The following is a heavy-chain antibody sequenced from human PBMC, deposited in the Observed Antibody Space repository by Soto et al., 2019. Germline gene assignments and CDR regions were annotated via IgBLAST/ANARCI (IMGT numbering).Heavy chain of an antibody. V-gene: IGHV3-33*06. Sequence: QVQLVESGGGVVQPGRSLRLSCVASGFTFSNHGMHWVRQAPGKGLEWVAVIWFDGSNEFYADSVKGRFTISRDNSRNTLYLQIDSLRAEDTGVYYSAKEGNLWFGEYSLDYLGQGTLVTFSS. CDR2: IWFDGSNE. CDR1: GFTFSNHG. J-gene: IGHJ4*02. D-gene: IGHD3-10*01. CDR3: AKEGNLWFGEYSLDY.